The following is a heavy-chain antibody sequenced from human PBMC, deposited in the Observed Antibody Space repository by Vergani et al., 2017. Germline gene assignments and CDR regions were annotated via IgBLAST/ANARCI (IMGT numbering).Heavy chain of an antibody. J-gene: IGHJ3*02. Sequence: EVQPLESGGGLVQPGGSLRLSCAASGFTFSSYAMSWVRQAPGKGLEWVSAISGSGGSTYYADSVKGRFTLSRDNSKNTLYLQMNSLRTEDTAVYYCAKDPNWSDVRDAFDIWGQGTMVTVSS. CDR3: AKDPNWSDVRDAFDI. D-gene: IGHD1-1*01. CDR2: ISGSGGST. V-gene: IGHV3-23*01. CDR1: GFTFSSYA.